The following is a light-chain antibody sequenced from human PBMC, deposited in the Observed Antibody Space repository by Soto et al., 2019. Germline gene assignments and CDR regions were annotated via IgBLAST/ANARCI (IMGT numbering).Light chain of an antibody. CDR3: SSYTSSSTLDV. CDR1: TSDVGGYNY. J-gene: IGLJ1*01. Sequence: QSVLTQPASVSGSPGQSITISCTGTTSDVGGYNYVSWYQQHPGKAPKLMIYEVSNRPSGVSNRFSGSKSGNTASLTISGRQAEDDADYYCSSYTSSSTLDVFGTGTKVTVL. V-gene: IGLV2-14*01. CDR2: EVS.